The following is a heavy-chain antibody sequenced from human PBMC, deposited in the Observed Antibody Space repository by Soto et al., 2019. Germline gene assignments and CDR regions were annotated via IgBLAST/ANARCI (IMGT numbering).Heavy chain of an antibody. Sequence: QVQLVESGGGVVQPGRSLRLSCAASGFTFSSYSMHWVRQAPGKGLEWVAVMSYDGGKKYYADSVKGRFTISRDNSKNTLYLQMDALRTEDTAVYYCARDGSDYGRNPLSFVDYYGMDVWGQGTTVTVSS. J-gene: IGHJ6*02. V-gene: IGHV3-30-3*01. CDR3: ARDGSDYGRNPLSFVDYYGMDV. CDR1: GFTFSSYS. D-gene: IGHD4-17*01. CDR2: MSYDGGKK.